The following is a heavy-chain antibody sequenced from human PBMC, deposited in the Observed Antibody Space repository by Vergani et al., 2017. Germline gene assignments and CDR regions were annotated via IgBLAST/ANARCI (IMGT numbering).Heavy chain of an antibody. CDR3: ARRGSGNTYYFDY. CDR2: VKWNGDSS. D-gene: IGHD3-10*01. J-gene: IGHJ4*02. V-gene: IGHV3-20*04. Sequence: EVQLVESGGGVVRPGGPLRLSCAASGFTFGDYDMNWARQAPGKGLEWVSRVKWNGDSSVYADSVKGRFTISRDNAKNSLYLQMTSLRAEDTAFYYCARRGSGNTYYFDYWGQGALVTVSS. CDR1: GFTFGDYD.